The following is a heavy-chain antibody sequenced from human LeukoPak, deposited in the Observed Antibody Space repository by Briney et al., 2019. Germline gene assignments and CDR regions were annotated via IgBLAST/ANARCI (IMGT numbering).Heavy chain of an antibody. CDR1: GFTFSNYE. D-gene: IGHD3-9*01. Sequence: GGSLRLSCAASGFTFSNYEMNWVRQAPGKGLEWVSSISSSSRYIYYADSVKGRFTISRDNAKNSLYLQMNSLRAEDTAVYYCARGGSDILTQHDYWGQGTLVTVSS. J-gene: IGHJ4*02. CDR3: ARGGSDILTQHDY. V-gene: IGHV3-21*01. CDR2: ISSSSRYI.